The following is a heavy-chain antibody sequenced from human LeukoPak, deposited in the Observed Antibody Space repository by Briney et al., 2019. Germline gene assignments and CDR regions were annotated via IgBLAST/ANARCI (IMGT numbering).Heavy chain of an antibody. CDR2: IYYSGST. CDR1: GGSISSSSYY. V-gene: IGHV4-39*07. J-gene: IGHJ5*02. D-gene: IGHD2-2*01. CDR3: ARDKGTYCSSTSCHSTLNWFDP. Sequence: SETLSLTCTVSGGSISSSSYYWGWIRQPPGKGLEWIGSIYYSGSTYYNPSLKSRVTISVDTSKNQFSLKLSSVTAADTAVYYCARDKGTYCSSTSCHSTLNWFDPWGQGTLVTVSS.